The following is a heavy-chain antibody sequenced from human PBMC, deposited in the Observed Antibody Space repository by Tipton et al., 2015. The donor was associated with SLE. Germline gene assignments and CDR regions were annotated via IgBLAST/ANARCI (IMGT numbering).Heavy chain of an antibody. V-gene: IGHV4-61*02. D-gene: IGHD6-6*01. J-gene: IGHJ6*03. CDR3: AREGYSSSSVYYYMDV. CDR2: IYTSGST. CDR1: GGSISSGSYY. Sequence: TLSHTCTVSGGSISSGSYYWSWIRQPAGKGLEWIGRIYTSGSTNYNPSLKSRVTISVDTSKNQFSLKLSSVTAADTAVYYCAREGYSSSSVYYYMDVWGKGTTVTVSS.